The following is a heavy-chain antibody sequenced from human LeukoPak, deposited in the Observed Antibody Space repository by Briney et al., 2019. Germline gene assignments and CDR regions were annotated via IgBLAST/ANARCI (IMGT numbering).Heavy chain of an antibody. CDR1: GFTFDDYA. V-gene: IGHV3-9*03. CDR2: ISWNSGSI. CDR3: AKEAAAGSFDP. Sequence: GGSLRLSCAASGFTFDDYAMHWVRQAPGKGLEWVSGISWNSGSIGYADSVKGQFTISRDNAKNSLYLQMNSLRAEDMALYYCAKEAAAGSFDPWGQGTLVTVSS. D-gene: IGHD6-13*01. J-gene: IGHJ5*02.